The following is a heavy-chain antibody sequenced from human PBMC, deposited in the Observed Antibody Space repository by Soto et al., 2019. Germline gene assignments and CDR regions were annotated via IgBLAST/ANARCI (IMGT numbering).Heavy chain of an antibody. Sequence: GGSLRLSCAASGFTFSSYAMSWVRQAPGKGLEWVSSISGSGGGTYYAESVKGRFTISRDNSKNTLSLQMNSLRAEDTALFYCAKSRGSGSYFNPSDAFDFWGQGTMVTVSS. CDR2: ISGSGGGT. CDR1: GFTFSSYA. D-gene: IGHD3-10*01. V-gene: IGHV3-23*01. J-gene: IGHJ3*01. CDR3: AKSRGSGSYFNPSDAFDF.